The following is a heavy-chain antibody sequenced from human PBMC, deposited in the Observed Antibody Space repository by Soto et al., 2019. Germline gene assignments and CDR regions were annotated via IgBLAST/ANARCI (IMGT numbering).Heavy chain of an antibody. CDR1: GFIFSDYA. CDR3: ARDRHGSDWYTYYFYTLAV. J-gene: IGHJ6*02. Sequence: GGSLRVSCAASGFIFSDYAMTWVRQAPGKGLEWVSGISGSGESIYYADSVEGRFTISRDNSKNTLYLQMNSLRGEDTAVYYCARDRHGSDWYTYYFYTLAVWGQGTTVTVSS. CDR2: ISGSGESI. D-gene: IGHD6-13*01. V-gene: IGHV3-23*01.